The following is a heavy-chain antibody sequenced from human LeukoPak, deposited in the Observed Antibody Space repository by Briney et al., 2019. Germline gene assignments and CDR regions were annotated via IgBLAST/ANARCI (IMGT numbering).Heavy chain of an antibody. Sequence: ASVKVSCKASGYTFTSYGISWMRQAPGQGLEWKGWISAYNGNTNYAQKLQGRVTMTTDTSTSTAYMELRSLRSDDTAVYYCARDTARTLPGYYFDYWGQGTLVTVSS. J-gene: IGHJ4*02. CDR1: GYTFTSYG. CDR3: ARDTARTLPGYYFDY. D-gene: IGHD2-2*01. V-gene: IGHV1-18*01. CDR2: ISAYNGNT.